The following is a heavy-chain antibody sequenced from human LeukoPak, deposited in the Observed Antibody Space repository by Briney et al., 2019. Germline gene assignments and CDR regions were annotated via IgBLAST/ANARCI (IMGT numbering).Heavy chain of an antibody. CDR2: IQYSGST. D-gene: IGHD3-10*01. Sequence: SETLFLTCTVSGGSSSSYYWSWIRQPPGKGLEWIGYIQYSGSTNYNPSLKSRVTISVDTSKNQFSLRLSAVTAADTAVYYCARHVGRSSGSYPFDYWGQGTLVTVSS. CDR3: ARHVGRSSGSYPFDY. V-gene: IGHV4-59*08. J-gene: IGHJ4*02. CDR1: GGSSSSYY.